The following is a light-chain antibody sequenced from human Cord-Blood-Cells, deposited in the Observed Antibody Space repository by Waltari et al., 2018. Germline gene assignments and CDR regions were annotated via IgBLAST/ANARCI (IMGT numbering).Light chain of an antibody. CDR2: DVS. J-gene: IGLJ2*01. V-gene: IGLV2-14*01. CDR1: SSDVGGYNY. Sequence: QSALTQPASVSGSPGQSITISCTGTSSDVGGYNYVSWYQQHPGKAPKPMIYDVSNRPSGGSYRCSGSKSGNTASLTISGLQAEDEADYYCSSYTSSSTVVFGGGTKLTVL. CDR3: SSYTSSSTVV.